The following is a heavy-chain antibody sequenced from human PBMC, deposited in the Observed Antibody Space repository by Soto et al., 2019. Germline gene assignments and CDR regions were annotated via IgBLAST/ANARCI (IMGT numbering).Heavy chain of an antibody. CDR1: GFTFSAYW. CDR2: IKQDGSEK. V-gene: IGHV3-7*03. CDR3: ASPSGSYEIWTTFDY. Sequence: GGSLRLSCAASGFTFSAYWMNWVRQAPGKGLEWVANIKQDGSEKYYVNSVKGRFTISRDNGKNSVYLQMNSLRAEDTAVYYCASPSGSYEIWTTFDYWGQGTLVTVSS. D-gene: IGHD1-26*01. J-gene: IGHJ4*02.